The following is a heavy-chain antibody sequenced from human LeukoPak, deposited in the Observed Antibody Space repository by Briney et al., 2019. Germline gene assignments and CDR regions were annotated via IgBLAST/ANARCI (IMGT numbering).Heavy chain of an antibody. CDR1: GDSVSSNSAT. CDR2: TYYRSKWCN. Sequence: SQTLSLTCAISGDSVSSNSATWTWIRQSPSRGLEWLGRTYYRSKWCNDYAVSMKSRITVNPDTSKNQFSLQLNSVTPEDTAVYYCTRGSSSNSWYFDYWGQGALVTVSS. V-gene: IGHV6-1*01. J-gene: IGHJ4*02. CDR3: TRGSSSNSWYFDY. D-gene: IGHD6-13*01.